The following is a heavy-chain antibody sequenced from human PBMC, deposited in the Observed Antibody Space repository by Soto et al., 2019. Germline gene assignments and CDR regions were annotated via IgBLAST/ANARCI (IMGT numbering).Heavy chain of an antibody. CDR2: IYYSGST. D-gene: IGHD2-8*01. CDR3: ARLEEYCTNGVCPLSH. V-gene: IGHV4-59*08. J-gene: IGHJ4*02. Sequence: SEALSLTCTVSGGSISSYYWSWIRQPPGKGLEWIGDIYYSGSTNYNPSLKSRVTISVDTSKTQFSLKLSSVTAADTAVYYCARLEEYCTNGVCPLSHWGQGTLVTVSS. CDR1: GGSISSYY.